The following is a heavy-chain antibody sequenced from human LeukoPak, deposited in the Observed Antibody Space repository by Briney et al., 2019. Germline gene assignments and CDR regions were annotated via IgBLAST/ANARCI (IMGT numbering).Heavy chain of an antibody. J-gene: IGHJ4*02. Sequence: PSETLSLTCTVSGGSISSYYWSWIRQPPGKGLEWIGYIYYSGSTNYNPSLKSRVTISVDKSKNQFSLKLSSVTAADTAVYYCAREVVARHFDYWGQGTLVTVSS. CDR2: IYYSGST. D-gene: IGHD2-15*01. CDR3: AREVVARHFDY. V-gene: IGHV4-59*12. CDR1: GGSISSYY.